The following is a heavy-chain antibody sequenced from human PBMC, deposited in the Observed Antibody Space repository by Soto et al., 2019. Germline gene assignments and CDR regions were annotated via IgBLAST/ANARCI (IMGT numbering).Heavy chain of an antibody. CDR1: GYTFTSYG. V-gene: IGHV1-18*01. CDR2: ISAHNGNT. CDR3: ARGRYGDY. J-gene: IGHJ4*02. D-gene: IGHD1-1*01. Sequence: QVHLVQSGAEVKKPGASVKVSCKGSGYTFTSYGITWVRQAPGQGLEWMGWISAHNGNTDYAQKLQGRVTVPRDTSTSTAYMERRSLRSDDTAVYYCARGRYGDYWGQGALVTVSS.